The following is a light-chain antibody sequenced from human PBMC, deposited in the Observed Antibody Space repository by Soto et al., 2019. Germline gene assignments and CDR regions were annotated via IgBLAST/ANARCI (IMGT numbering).Light chain of an antibody. CDR1: QSVSSNY. V-gene: IGKV3-20*01. CDR3: QHYGRSAYP. CDR2: GAS. Sequence: EIVLTQSPGTLSLSPGERATLSCRASQSVSSNYLAWYQQKPGQAPRLLIYGASSRATGIPDRFSVSGSGTDFKLTISRLEPEDFAVYYCQHYGRSAYPCGQGTTLEIK. J-gene: IGKJ2*01.